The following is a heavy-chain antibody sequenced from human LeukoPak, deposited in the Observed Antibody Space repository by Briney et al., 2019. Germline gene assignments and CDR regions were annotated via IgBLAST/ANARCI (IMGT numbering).Heavy chain of an antibody. CDR2: ISSSSSYI. CDR1: GFIVSSNY. J-gene: IGHJ4*02. Sequence: GGSLRLSCAASGFIVSSNYMSWVRQAPGKGLEWVSSISSSSSYIYYADSVKGRFTISRDNAKNSLYLQMNSLRAEDTAVYYCARDPLSHYYDSSGYYDHFDYWGQGTLVTVSS. CDR3: ARDPLSHYYDSSGYYDHFDY. V-gene: IGHV3-21*01. D-gene: IGHD3-22*01.